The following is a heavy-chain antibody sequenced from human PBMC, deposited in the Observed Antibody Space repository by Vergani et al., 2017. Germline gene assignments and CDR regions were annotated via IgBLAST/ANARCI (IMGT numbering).Heavy chain of an antibody. V-gene: IGHV4-34*01. CDR2: INHSGST. D-gene: IGHD5-18*01. CDR3: ARTGGYSDGTYYYYYMDV. J-gene: IGHJ6*03. Sequence: QVQLQQSGAGLLKPSETLSLTCAVYGGSFSGYYWSWIRQPPGKGLEWIAEINHSGSTNYNPYLKSRVTISVATSKTQFSLKLSSVTAADMAVYYCARTGGYSDGTYYYYYMDVWGRGTTVTVSS. CDR1: GGSFSGYY.